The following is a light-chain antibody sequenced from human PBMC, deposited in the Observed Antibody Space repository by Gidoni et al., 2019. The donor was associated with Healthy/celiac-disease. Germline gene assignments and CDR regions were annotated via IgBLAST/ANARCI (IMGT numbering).Light chain of an antibody. Sequence: DIQMTQSPSSLSASVGDRVTITCRASQSISSYLTWYQQKPGKAPKLLIYAASSLQSGVPSRFSGSGSGTDFTLTISSLQPEDFATYYCQQSYSTLRCTFXPXTKVDI. CDR1: QSISSY. CDR2: AAS. CDR3: QQSYSTLRCT. V-gene: IGKV1-39*01. J-gene: IGKJ3*01.